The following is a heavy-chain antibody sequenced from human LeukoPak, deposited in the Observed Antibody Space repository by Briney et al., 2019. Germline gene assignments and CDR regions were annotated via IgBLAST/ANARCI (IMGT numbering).Heavy chain of an antibody. D-gene: IGHD6-19*01. J-gene: IGHJ4*02. Sequence: GGSLRLSCAASGFSFSIYGMNWVRQAPGKGLEWVSGITGSGGTTYYADSVKGRATISRDNSKNTLYLQMNSLRPEDTAIYYCAKDVVGQQWLENYWGQGTLVTVSS. CDR1: GFSFSIYG. CDR3: AKDVVGQQWLENY. V-gene: IGHV3-23*01. CDR2: ITGSGGTT.